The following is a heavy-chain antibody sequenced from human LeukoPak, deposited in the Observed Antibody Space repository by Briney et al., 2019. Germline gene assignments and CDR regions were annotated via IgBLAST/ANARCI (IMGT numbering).Heavy chain of an antibody. D-gene: IGHD6-13*01. CDR3: ARAGQTSSWFGISFDL. V-gene: IGHV3-30*05. CDR1: GFTFSHYG. CDR2: VSPDGRNE. Sequence: GSSLRLSCAPSGFTFSHYGMHWVRQAPGKGLEWVAVVSPDGRNEDYADSVKGRFIISRDNSKNTVYMQMNSLRAEDTAVYYCARAGQTSSWFGISFDLWGQGTLVTVSS. J-gene: IGHJ5*02.